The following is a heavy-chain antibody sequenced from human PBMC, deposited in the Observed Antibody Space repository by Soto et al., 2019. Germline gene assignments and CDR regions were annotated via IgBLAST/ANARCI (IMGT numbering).Heavy chain of an antibody. CDR2: IYYSGST. D-gene: IGHD3-9*01. CDR3: ARLSFYDILTGYHDYYHYYGMDV. Sequence: SETLSLTCTVSGGSISSGDYYWSWIRQPPGKGREWIGYIYYSGSTYYSPSLKSRVTISVDTSKNQFSLKLSSVTAADTAVYYCARLSFYDILTGYHDYYHYYGMDVWGQGTTVTVS. V-gene: IGHV4-30-4*01. CDR1: GGSISSGDYY. J-gene: IGHJ6*02.